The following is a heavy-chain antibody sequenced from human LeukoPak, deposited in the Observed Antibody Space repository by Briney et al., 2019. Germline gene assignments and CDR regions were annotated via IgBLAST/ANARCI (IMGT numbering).Heavy chain of an antibody. V-gene: IGHV3-30*03. CDR1: GFTFSHYG. Sequence: GGSLRLSCATSGFTFSHYGMHWVRQAPGKGLEWVAVISYDGSNKYYADSVKGRFTISRDNSKNTLYLQMNSLRAEDTAVYYCAGSGSSGSHDAFDIWGQGTMVTVSS. CDR2: ISYDGSNK. D-gene: IGHD3-22*01. J-gene: IGHJ3*02. CDR3: AGSGSSGSHDAFDI.